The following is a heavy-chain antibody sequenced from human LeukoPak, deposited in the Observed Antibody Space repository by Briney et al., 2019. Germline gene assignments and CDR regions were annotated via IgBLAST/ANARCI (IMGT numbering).Heavy chain of an antibody. CDR2: ISGSGGST. V-gene: IGHV3-23*01. D-gene: IGHD3-3*01. Sequence: PGGSLRLSYAASGFTFSSYAMSWVRQAPGKGLEWVSAISGSGGSTYYADSVKGRFTISRDNSKNTLYLQMNSLRAEDTAVYYCAKDANRRITIFGVVIILSWWGQGNLVTVSS. CDR3: AKDANRRITIFGVVIILSW. J-gene: IGHJ4*02. CDR1: GFTFSSYA.